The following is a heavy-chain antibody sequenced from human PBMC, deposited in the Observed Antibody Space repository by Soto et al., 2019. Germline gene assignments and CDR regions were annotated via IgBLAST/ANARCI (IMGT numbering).Heavy chain of an antibody. CDR1: GFSLSTSGMC. J-gene: IGHJ5*02. D-gene: IGHD3-9*01. V-gene: IGHV2-70*01. Sequence: SGPTLVNPTQTLTLTCTFSGFSLSTSGMCVSWIRQPPGKALEWLALIDWDDDKYYSTSLKTRLTISKDTSKNQVVLTMTNMDPVDTATYYCARYYDILNGYYRPPNSGSTGFDTWGQGTLVTVSS. CDR3: ARYYDILNGYYRPPNSGSTGFDT. CDR2: IDWDDDK.